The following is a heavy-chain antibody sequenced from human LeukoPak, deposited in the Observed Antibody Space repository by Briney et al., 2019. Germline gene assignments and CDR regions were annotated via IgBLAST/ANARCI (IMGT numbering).Heavy chain of an antibody. CDR2: INPSGGST. CDR1: GYTFTTYY. D-gene: IGHD6-6*01. V-gene: IGHV1-46*01. J-gene: IGHJ4*02. Sequence: ASVKVSCKASGYTFTTYYMHWVRQAPGQGLEWMGLINPSGGSTNYAQKFQGGVTMTKDTSTSTVYMELSSLRSEDTAVYYCARGTSVTARAPDYFDYWGQGTLVTVSS. CDR3: ARGTSVTARAPDYFDY.